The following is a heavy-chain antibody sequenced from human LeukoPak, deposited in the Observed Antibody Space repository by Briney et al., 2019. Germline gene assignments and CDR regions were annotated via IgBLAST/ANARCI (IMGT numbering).Heavy chain of an antibody. CDR1: GITLSNYG. D-gene: IGHD3-22*01. CDR2: ISGSGGRT. V-gene: IGHV3-23*01. J-gene: IGHJ4*02. Sequence: GGSLRLSCAVSGITLSNYGMSWVRQAPGKGLEWVAGISGSGGRTDYADSVKGRFTISRDNSKNTLYLQMKCLRAEDTAVYFCAKRGVVIRVILVGFHKEAYYFDSWGQGALVTVSS. CDR3: AKRGVVIRVILVGFHKEAYYFDS.